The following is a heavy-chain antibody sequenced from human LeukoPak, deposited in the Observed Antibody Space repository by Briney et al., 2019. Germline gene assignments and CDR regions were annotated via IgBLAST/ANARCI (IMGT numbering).Heavy chain of an antibody. CDR3: ARRQGDAFDI. CDR2: ISTTGSTI. Sequence: PGGSLRLSCAASGFVFSRLNWVRQAPGKGLEWVSYISTTGSTISYTDSVKGRFTVSRDNAKNSLYLQMNSLRDDDTAVYYCARRQGDAFDIWGQGTMVTVSS. J-gene: IGHJ3*02. CDR1: GFVFSR. V-gene: IGHV3-48*02.